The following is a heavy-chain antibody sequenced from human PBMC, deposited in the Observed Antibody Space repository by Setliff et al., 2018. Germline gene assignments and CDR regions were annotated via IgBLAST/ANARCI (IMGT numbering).Heavy chain of an antibody. Sequence: LSLTCAVYGGSFSDYYMNWIRQAPGKGLEWVSYISRGGNTIYYADSVKGRFTISRDNAKNSLYLQMNSLRAEDTAVYYCARDFGSHFFDYWGQGTLVTVSS. D-gene: IGHD3-16*01. V-gene: IGHV3-11*04. J-gene: IGHJ4*02. CDR2: ISRGGNTI. CDR3: ARDFGSHFFDY. CDR1: GGSFSDYY.